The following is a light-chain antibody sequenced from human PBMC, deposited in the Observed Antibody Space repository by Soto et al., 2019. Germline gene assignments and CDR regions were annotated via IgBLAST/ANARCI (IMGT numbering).Light chain of an antibody. CDR3: QQYNSYSWP. V-gene: IGKV1-5*03. CDR2: KAT. J-gene: IGKJ1*01. CDR1: QNIGSW. Sequence: DIQITHSPSTLAASVWDGVTITCRASQNIGSWSAWYQQKPGEAPKLLISKATNLQSGVPSRFSGSGSGTDFSLTISSLQPVDSATYFCQQYNSYSWPFGQGTKVDIK.